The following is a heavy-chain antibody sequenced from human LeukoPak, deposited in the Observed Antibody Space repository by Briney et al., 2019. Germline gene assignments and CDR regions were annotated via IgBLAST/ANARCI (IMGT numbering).Heavy chain of an antibody. D-gene: IGHD1-26*01. CDR1: GFTFTNAW. V-gene: IGHV3-15*01. J-gene: IGHJ5*02. CDR3: PTGRLGT. CDR2: IKSKAYGGTT. Sequence: GGSLRLSCAASGFTFTNAWMSWVRQAPGKGLEWVGRIKSKAYGGTTDYAAPVKGRFTISRDDSKNTPYLQMNSLKTEDTAVYYCPTGRLGTWGQGTLVTVSS.